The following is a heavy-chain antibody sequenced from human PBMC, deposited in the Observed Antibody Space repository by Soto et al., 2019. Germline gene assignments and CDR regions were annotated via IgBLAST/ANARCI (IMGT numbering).Heavy chain of an antibody. V-gene: IGHV1-3*01. D-gene: IGHD3-22*01. J-gene: IGHJ3*02. CDR1: GYTFTSYA. Sequence: GASVKVSCKASGYTFTSYAMHWVRQAPGQRLEWMGWINAGNGNTKYSQKFQGRVTITRDTSASTAYMELSSLRSEDTAVYYCARDYYERSPITPIAFDIWGQGTMVTVSS. CDR3: ARDYYERSPITPIAFDI. CDR2: INAGNGNT.